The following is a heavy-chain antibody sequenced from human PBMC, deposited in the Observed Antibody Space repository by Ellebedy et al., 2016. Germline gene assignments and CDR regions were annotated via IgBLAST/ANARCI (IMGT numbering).Heavy chain of an antibody. CDR3: ARVESYYDILTGYVPYYFDY. CDR2: IYYSGST. D-gene: IGHD3-9*01. J-gene: IGHJ4*02. CDR1: GGSFSGYY. Sequence: SETLSLXCAVYGGSFSGYYWGWIRQPPGKGLEWIGSIYYSGSTNYNPSLKSRVTISVDTSKNQFSLKLSSVTAADTAVYYCARVESYYDILTGYVPYYFDYWGQGTLVTVSS. V-gene: IGHV4-59*01.